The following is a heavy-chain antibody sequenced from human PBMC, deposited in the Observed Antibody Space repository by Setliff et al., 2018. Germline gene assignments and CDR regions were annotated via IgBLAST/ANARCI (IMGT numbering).Heavy chain of an antibody. CDR2: IIPIFGTA. CDR1: GGTFSSYA. D-gene: IGHD3-10*01. Sequence: SVKVSCKASGGTFSSYAISWVRQAPGQGLEWMGGIIPIFGTANYAQKFQGRVTITTDESTSTAYMELSSLRSDDTAVYYCARDEKVLLWFGELPYKAFDIWGQGTMVTVS. J-gene: IGHJ3*02. CDR3: ARDEKVLLWFGELPYKAFDI. V-gene: IGHV1-69*05.